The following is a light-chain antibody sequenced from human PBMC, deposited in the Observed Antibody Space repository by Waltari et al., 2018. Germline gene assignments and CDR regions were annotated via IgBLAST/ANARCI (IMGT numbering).Light chain of an antibody. Sequence: EVVLTQSPDFQSVTPKEKVTITCRASQNIGNNLHWYQQKPGQSPKPLIKYAYQSCSGVPSRFSGSGSGTEFTLTIISLEAEDAATYYCHQSYSSPYTFGQGTKLEIK. CDR2: YAY. V-gene: IGKV6-21*01. CDR3: HQSYSSPYT. CDR1: QNIGNN. J-gene: IGKJ2*01.